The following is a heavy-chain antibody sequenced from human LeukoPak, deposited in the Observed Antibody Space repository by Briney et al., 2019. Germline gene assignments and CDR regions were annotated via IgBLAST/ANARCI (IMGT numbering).Heavy chain of an antibody. Sequence: ASVKVSCKASGYTFTNYDINWVRQATGQGLEWMGWMNPNSGNTGYAQNFQDRVTMSMNTSISTAYMELSSLRSEDTAVYYCAREMAAAATFDYWGQGTLVTVSS. CDR2: MNPNSGNT. CDR3: AREMAAAATFDY. V-gene: IGHV1-8*01. D-gene: IGHD6-13*01. CDR1: GYTFTNYD. J-gene: IGHJ4*02.